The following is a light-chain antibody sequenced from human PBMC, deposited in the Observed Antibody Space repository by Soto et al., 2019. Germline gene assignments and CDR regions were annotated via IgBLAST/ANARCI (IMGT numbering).Light chain of an antibody. V-gene: IGKV2D-29*01. CDR2: EVS. J-gene: IGKJ1*01. CDR3: QQSLELPRT. CDR1: QSLLHSDGRTY. Sequence: DIVMTQTPISLSVTPGQPTSISCKSSQSLLHSDGRTYLSWYLQKPGQPPQLLISEVSNRFSGVPDRFSGSGSGTDFTLKISRVEADDVGVYYCQQSLELPRTFGQGTKVEIK.